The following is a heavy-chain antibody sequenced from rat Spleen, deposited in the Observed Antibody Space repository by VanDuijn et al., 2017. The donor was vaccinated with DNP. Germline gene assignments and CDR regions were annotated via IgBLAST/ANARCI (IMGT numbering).Heavy chain of an antibody. CDR1: GITFSDYY. Sequence: EVQLVESGGGLVQPGRSLKLSCAVSGITFSDYYMAWVRQAPTKGLEWVATISYDGSSTYYRDSVKGRFTISRDNAKSTLYLQMNSLRSEDTATYYCARLPITTVADYWGQGVMVTVSS. D-gene: IGHD1-1*01. CDR3: ARLPITTVADY. V-gene: IGHV5-7*01. J-gene: IGHJ2*01. CDR2: ISYDGSST.